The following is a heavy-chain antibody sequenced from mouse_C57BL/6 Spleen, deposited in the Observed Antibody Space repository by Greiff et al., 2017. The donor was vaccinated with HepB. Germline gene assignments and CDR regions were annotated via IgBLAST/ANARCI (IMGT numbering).Heavy chain of an antibody. V-gene: IGHV1-26*01. D-gene: IGHD1-1*01. CDR3: ARSLITTVVATENYCDY. CDR1: GYTFTDYY. CDR2: INPNNGGT. Sequence: VQLQQSGPELVKPGASVKISCKASGYTFTDYYMNWVKQSHGKSLEWIGDINPNNGGTSYNQKFKGKATLTVDKSSSTAYMELRSLTSEDSAVYYSARSLITTVVATENYCDYWGQGTTLTVSS. J-gene: IGHJ2*01.